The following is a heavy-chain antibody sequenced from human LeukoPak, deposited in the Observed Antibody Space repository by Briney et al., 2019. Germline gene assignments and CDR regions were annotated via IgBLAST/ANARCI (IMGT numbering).Heavy chain of an antibody. Sequence: SSEPLSLTCTVSGGSISSGGYYWSWIRQHPGQGLEWIGYIYYSGSTYYNPSLKSRVTISVDTSKNQFSLKLSSVTAADTAVYYCARDQARITMVRGAAVRYFDYWGQGTLVTVSS. CDR3: ARDQARITMVRGAAVRYFDY. CDR2: IYYSGST. J-gene: IGHJ4*02. CDR1: GGSISSGGYY. V-gene: IGHV4-31*03. D-gene: IGHD3-10*01.